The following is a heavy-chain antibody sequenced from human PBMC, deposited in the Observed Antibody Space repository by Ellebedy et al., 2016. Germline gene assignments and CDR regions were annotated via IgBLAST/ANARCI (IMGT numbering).Heavy chain of an antibody. J-gene: IGHJ4*02. Sequence: GGSLRLSXAASGFIFSNYAMSWVRQAPGKGLEWVSAISGSGGNTYYADSVKGRFPISRDNSKNTLYLQMNSLRAEDTAVYYCAKDMAGRSLVTYFENWGQGTLVTVSS. CDR1: GFIFSNYA. CDR3: AKDMAGRSLVTYFEN. D-gene: IGHD2-21*02. CDR2: ISGSGGNT. V-gene: IGHV3-23*01.